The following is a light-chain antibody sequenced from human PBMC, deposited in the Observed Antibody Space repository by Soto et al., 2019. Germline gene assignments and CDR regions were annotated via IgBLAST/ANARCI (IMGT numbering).Light chain of an antibody. CDR3: QQYNTLSGT. Sequence: DIQLTQSPSFLSASVGDRVTITCRASQSIGRWLAWYQQKPGKAPKVLIYDASTLENGVPSRFSGSGFGTEFSLTISSLQPDDSATYYCQQYNTLSGTFGQGTKVDIK. CDR2: DAS. V-gene: IGKV1-5*01. CDR1: QSIGRW. J-gene: IGKJ1*01.